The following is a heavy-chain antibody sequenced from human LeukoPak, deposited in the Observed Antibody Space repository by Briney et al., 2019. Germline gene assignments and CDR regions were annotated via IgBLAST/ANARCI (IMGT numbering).Heavy chain of an antibody. J-gene: IGHJ4*02. D-gene: IGHD3-16*01. CDR1: GFTFSSYA. CDR2: ISGSGGST. CDR3: AKGPLRMGPGYYFDY. V-gene: IGHV3-23*01. Sequence: GGSLRLSCAASGFTFSSYAMSWVRQAPGKGLEWVSAISGSGGSTYYADSVKGRFTISRDNSKNTLYLQMNSLRAEDTAVYYCAKGPLRMGPGYYFDYWAREPWSPSPQ.